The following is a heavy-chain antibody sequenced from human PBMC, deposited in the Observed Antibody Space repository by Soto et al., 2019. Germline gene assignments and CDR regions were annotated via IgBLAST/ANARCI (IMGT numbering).Heavy chain of an antibody. V-gene: IGHV3-15*01. CDR3: NTASSSWAYYCYLGMDV. CDR2: IKSKTDDGTT. J-gene: IGHJ6*04. CDR1: GFTFSNAW. D-gene: IGHD3-10*01. Sequence: GGSLRLSCAASGFTFSNAWMSWVRQAPGKGLEWVGRIKSKTDDGTTDYAAPVKGRFTISRDDSINTLYLQMNSLKTEDTAVYCCNTASSSWAYYCYLGMDVLGEGTTVTVSS.